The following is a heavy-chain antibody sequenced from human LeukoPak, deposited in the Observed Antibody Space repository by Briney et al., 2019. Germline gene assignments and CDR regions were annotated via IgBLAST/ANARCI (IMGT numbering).Heavy chain of an antibody. Sequence: SETLSLTCTVSGGSISSSSYYWGWIRQPPGKGLEWIGSIYYSGSTYYNPSLKSRVTISVDTSKNQFSLKLSSVTAADTAVYYCASRSYYYDSSGYLFPHHAFDIWGQGTMVTVSS. J-gene: IGHJ3*02. D-gene: IGHD3-22*01. CDR2: IYYSGST. V-gene: IGHV4-39*07. CDR1: GGSISSSSYY. CDR3: ASRSYYYDSSGYLFPHHAFDI.